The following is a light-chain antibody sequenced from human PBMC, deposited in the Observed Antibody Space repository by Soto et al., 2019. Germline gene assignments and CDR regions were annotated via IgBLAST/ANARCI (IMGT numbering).Light chain of an antibody. CDR2: GAS. CDR1: QSVSSN. V-gene: IGKV3-15*01. CDR3: QQYNNWPPVDT. Sequence: EIVMTQSPATLSVSPGERATLSCRASQSVSSNLAWYQQKPGQAPRLLIYGASTRATGIPARFSGSGSGTEFTLTISSLQSEDFAVYSCQQYNNWPPVDTFGQGTKLEIK. J-gene: IGKJ2*01.